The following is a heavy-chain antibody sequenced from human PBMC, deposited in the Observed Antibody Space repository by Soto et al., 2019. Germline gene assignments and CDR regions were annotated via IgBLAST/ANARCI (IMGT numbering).Heavy chain of an antibody. CDR3: ARLQAAAGDNDLTFDY. V-gene: IGHV5-10-1*01. Sequence: EVQLVQAGAEVKKPGESLRISCKGSGYSFTSYWISWVRQMPGKGLEGMGRIDASDSYTNYTPSFHGHVTISADKSISTAYQQWSSLKASDTAMYYCARLQAAAGDNDLTFDYWGQGTLVTVSS. CDR2: IDASDSYT. CDR1: GYSFTSYW. D-gene: IGHD6-13*01. J-gene: IGHJ4*02.